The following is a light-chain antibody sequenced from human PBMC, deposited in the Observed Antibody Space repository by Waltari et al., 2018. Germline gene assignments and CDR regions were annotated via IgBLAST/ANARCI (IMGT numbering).Light chain of an antibody. CDR2: AAS. Sequence: DIQMTQSPSSLSASLGDRVPITCRASQSISTHLNWFQHKPGQAPKLLIYAASSLQCGVPSRFRGSGSGTDFTLTITSLQPEDFATYYCHQTFSHPRPSFGQGTKVDI. CDR1: QSISTH. V-gene: IGKV1-39*01. J-gene: IGKJ2*01. CDR3: HQTFSHPRPS.